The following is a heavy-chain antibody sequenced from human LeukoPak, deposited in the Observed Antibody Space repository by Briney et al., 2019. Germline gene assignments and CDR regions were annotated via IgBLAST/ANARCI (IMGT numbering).Heavy chain of an antibody. Sequence: GGSLRLSCAASGFTFSSYAMSWVRQAPGKGLEWVSAISGSGGSTYYADSVKGRFTISRDNSKNTLYLQMNSLRAEDTAVYYYAKDAGDIVVVPAAKHFDYWGQGTLVTVSS. CDR2: ISGSGGST. J-gene: IGHJ4*02. V-gene: IGHV3-23*01. CDR3: AKDAGDIVVVPAAKHFDY. D-gene: IGHD2-2*01. CDR1: GFTFSSYA.